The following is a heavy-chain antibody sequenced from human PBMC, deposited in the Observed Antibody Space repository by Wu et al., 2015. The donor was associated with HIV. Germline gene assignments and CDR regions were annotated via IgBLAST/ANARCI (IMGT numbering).Heavy chain of an antibody. J-gene: IGHJ4*02. CDR3: ARGLYYYNSGGHLI. V-gene: IGHV1-18*01. CDR2: ISAYNGNT. CDR1: GYTFTSYG. Sequence: QVQLVQSGAEVKKPGASVKVSCKASGYTFTSYGISWVRQAPGQGLEWMGWISAYNGNTNYAQKFQGRVTMTRKTAINTAYMELSSLTSEDTAVYYCARGLYYYNSGGHLIWGQGTLVTVSS. D-gene: IGHD3-22*01.